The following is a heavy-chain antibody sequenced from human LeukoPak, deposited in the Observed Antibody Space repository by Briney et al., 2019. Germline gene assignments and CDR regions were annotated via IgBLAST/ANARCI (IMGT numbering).Heavy chain of an antibody. CDR1: GFTFSNAW. V-gene: IGHV3-15*01. CDR3: TADYGDYVFDAFDI. CDR2: IKSKTDGGTT. Sequence: GGSLILSCAASGFTFSNAWMSWVRQAPGKGLEWVGRIKSKTDGGTTDYAAPVKGRFTISRDDSKNTLYLQMNSLKTEDTAVYYCTADYGDYVFDAFDIWGQGTMVTVSS. J-gene: IGHJ3*02. D-gene: IGHD4-17*01.